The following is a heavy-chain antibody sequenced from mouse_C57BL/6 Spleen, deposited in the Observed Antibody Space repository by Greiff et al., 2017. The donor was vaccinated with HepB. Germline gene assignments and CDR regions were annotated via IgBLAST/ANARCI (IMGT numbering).Heavy chain of an antibody. CDR1: GYAFSSSW. D-gene: IGHD1-1*01. V-gene: IGHV1-82*01. Sequence: QVQLQQSGPELVKPGASVKISCKASGYAFSSSWMNWVKQRPGKGLEWIGRIYPGDGDTNYNGKFKGKGTLTADKSSSTAYMQLSILTSEDSAVYFCARSYYYGSNLDYWGQGTTLTVSA. J-gene: IGHJ2*01. CDR2: IYPGDGDT. CDR3: ARSYYYGSNLDY.